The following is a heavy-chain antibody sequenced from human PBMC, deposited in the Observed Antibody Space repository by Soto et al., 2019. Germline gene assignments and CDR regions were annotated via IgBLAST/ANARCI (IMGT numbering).Heavy chain of an antibody. D-gene: IGHD5-18*01. V-gene: IGHV1-24*01. Sequence: ASVKVSCKVSGYTLTELSMHWVRQAPGKGLEWMGGFDPEDGETIYAQKFQGRVTMTEDTSTDTAYMELSSLRSEDTAVYYCATVDTAMVSRTYYYYYVMDVWGQGSTVTVSS. CDR3: ATVDTAMVSRTYYYYYVMDV. CDR1: GYTLTELS. CDR2: FDPEDGET. J-gene: IGHJ6*02.